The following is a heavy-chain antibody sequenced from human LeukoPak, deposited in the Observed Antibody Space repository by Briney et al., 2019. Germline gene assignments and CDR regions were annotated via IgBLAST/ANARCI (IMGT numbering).Heavy chain of an antibody. CDR1: GGSISSYY. J-gene: IGHJ4*02. CDR3: ARVELGLWFGELFDY. D-gene: IGHD3-10*01. CDR2: IYYSGST. V-gene: IGHV4-59*12. Sequence: PSETLSLTCTVPGGSISSYYWSWIRQPPGKGLEWIGSIYYSGSTYYNPSLKSRVTISVDTSKNQFSLKVSSVAAADTAVYYCARVELGLWFGELFDYWGQGTLVTVSS.